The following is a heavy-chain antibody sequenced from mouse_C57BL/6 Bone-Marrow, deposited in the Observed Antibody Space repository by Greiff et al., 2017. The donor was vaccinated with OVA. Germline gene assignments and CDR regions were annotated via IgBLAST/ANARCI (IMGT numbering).Heavy chain of an antibody. J-gene: IGHJ1*03. V-gene: IGHV1-55*01. CDR2: FYPGSGST. D-gene: IGHD2-4*01. Sequence: QVQLQQSGPELVKPGASVKMSCKASGFTFTSYWITWVIQRPGQGLEWIGDFYPGSGSTNYNEKFKSKATLTVDTSSSTAYMQLSSLTSEDSAVYYCARRGYYEYFDVWGTGTTVTVSS. CDR3: ARRGYYEYFDV. CDR1: GFTFTSYW.